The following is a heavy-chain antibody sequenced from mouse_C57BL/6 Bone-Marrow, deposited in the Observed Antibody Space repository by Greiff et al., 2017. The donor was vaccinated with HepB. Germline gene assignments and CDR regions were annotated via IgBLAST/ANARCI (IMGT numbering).Heavy chain of an antibody. CDR2: ISDGGSYN. CDR1: GFTFSSYA. J-gene: IGHJ2*01. Sequence: EVKLVESGGGLVKPGGSLKLSCAASGFTFSSYAMSWVRQTPEKRLEWVAIISDGGSYNYYPANVKGRFTISRDNAKNILYLQSSHLNSEDTAMYYWARAGDYGSSYGYWGQGTTLTVSS. V-gene: IGHV5-4*03. CDR3: ARAGDYGSSYGY. D-gene: IGHD1-1*01.